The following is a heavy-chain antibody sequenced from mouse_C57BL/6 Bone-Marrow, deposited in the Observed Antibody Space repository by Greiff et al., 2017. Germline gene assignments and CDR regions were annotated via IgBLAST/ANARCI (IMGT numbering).Heavy chain of an antibody. J-gene: IGHJ1*03. CDR2: IRSKSNNYAT. D-gene: IGHD1-1*01. CDR1: GFSFNTYA. Sequence: EVNVVESGGGLVQPKGSLKLSCAASGFSFNTYAMNWVRQAPGKGLEWVARIRSKSNNYATYYADSVKDRFTISRDDSESMLYLQMNNLKTEDTAMYYCVRQHYGSSFPWYFDVWGTGTTVTVSS. V-gene: IGHV10-1*01. CDR3: VRQHYGSSFPWYFDV.